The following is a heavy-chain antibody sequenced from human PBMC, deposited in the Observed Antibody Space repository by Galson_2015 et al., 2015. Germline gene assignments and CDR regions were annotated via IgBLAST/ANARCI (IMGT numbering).Heavy chain of an antibody. CDR3: ARDGPTVTTFGPFEY. V-gene: IGHV3-30*01. Sequence: SLRLSCAASGFTFSRYVMHWLRQAPGKGLEWVAVISYDGSNIYYADSVKGRFTISRDNSKNTLYLQMNSLRAEDTAVYYCARDGPTVTTFGPFEYWGQGTLVTVSS. CDR1: GFTFSRYV. CDR2: ISYDGSNI. J-gene: IGHJ4*02. D-gene: IGHD4-17*01.